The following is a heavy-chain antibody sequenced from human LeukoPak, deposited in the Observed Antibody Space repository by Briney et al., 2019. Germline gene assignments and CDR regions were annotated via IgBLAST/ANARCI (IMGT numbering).Heavy chain of an antibody. V-gene: IGHV1-69*06. J-gene: IGHJ6*03. CDR3: ARTNIPTYSSGWRTTDYMDV. D-gene: IGHD6-19*01. Sequence: GASVKVSCKASGGTFTIYAISWVRQAPGQGLEWMGGIIPIFGTANYAQKFQGRVTITADKSTSTAYMELSSLRSEDTAVYYCARTNIPTYSSGWRTTDYMDVWGKGTTATVSS. CDR2: IIPIFGTA. CDR1: GGTFTIYA.